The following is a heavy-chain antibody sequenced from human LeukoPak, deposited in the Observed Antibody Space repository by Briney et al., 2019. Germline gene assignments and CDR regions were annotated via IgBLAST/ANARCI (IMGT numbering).Heavy chain of an antibody. D-gene: IGHD3-10*01. Sequence: GGSLRLSCAASGFTFSSFAMSWVRQAPGKGLEWVSAISGSGGSTYYADSVKGRFTISRDNSKNTLYLQMNSLRAEDTAVYYCAKGAGAGISFYYFDYWGQGTLVTVSS. V-gene: IGHV3-23*01. CDR3: AKGAGAGISFYYFDY. CDR1: GFTFSSFA. CDR2: ISGSGGST. J-gene: IGHJ4*02.